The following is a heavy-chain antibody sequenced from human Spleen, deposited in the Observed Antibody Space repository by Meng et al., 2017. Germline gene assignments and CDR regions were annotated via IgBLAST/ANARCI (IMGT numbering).Heavy chain of an antibody. D-gene: IGHD3-16*02. V-gene: IGHV1-2*06. CDR2: IDPKSGDT. Sequence: GQRVDMGAKGRRPGGSANVSCKPSGYNSPDYGLHWVGRAPGQGLEWMGRIDPKSGDTHYAQRCQGRVTMTGDTSISTAYMELSGLRSDDTAVYYCARDASCDHWGQGTLVTVSS. J-gene: IGHJ4*02. CDR1: GYNSPDYG. CDR3: ARDASCDH.